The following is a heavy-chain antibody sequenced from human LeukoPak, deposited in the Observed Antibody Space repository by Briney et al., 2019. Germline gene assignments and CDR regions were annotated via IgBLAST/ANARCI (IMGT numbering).Heavy chain of an antibody. CDR1: GFTFSSYA. CDR2: ISRSGGST. CDR3: ATGPNPDY. Sequence: GGSLRLSCAASGFTFSSYAMSWVRQAPGKGLEWVSTISRSGGSTYYVDSVKGRFTISRDNSKNTLYLQMNSLRAEDTAVYYCATGPNPDYWGQGTLVTVSS. V-gene: IGHV3-23*01. J-gene: IGHJ4*02.